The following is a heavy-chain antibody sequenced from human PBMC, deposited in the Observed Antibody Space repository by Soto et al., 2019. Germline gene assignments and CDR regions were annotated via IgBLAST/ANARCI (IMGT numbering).Heavy chain of an antibody. CDR2: IYYSGST. D-gene: IGHD2-15*01. J-gene: IGHJ6*02. CDR3: ARLRCGGSCYSGYYYYGMDV. V-gene: IGHV4-39*01. CDR1: GGSISSSSYY. Sequence: SETLSLTCTVSGGSISSSSYYWGWIRQPPWKGLEWIGSIYYSGSTYYNPSLKSRVTISVDTSKNQFSLKLSSVTAADTAVYYCARLRCGGSCYSGYYYYGMDVWGQGXTVTVYS.